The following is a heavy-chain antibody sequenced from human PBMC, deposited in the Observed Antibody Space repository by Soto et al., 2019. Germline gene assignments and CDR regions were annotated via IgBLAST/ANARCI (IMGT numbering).Heavy chain of an antibody. CDR2: IWYDGSNK. D-gene: IGHD6-13*01. Sequence: QVQLVESGGGVVQPGRSLRLSCAASGFTFSRYGMHWVRRAPGKGLEWVALIWYDGSNKYYADSVKGRFTISRDNSKNTLYLQMNSLRAEDTAVYYCATEYSSSWPLEYWGQGTLVTVSP. V-gene: IGHV3-33*01. CDR3: ATEYSSSWPLEY. J-gene: IGHJ4*02. CDR1: GFTFSRYG.